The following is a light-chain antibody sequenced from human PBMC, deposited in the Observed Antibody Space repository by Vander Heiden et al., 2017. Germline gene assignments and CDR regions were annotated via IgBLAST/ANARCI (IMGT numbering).Light chain of an antibody. V-gene: IGLV3-1*01. J-gene: IGLJ2*01. Sequence: SYDLTQPPSVSVPPGQTASITCSGDKLGDKYACWYQQKPGQAPELVIYQDSKRPSGVSERFSGSNSGNTATLTISGTQAVDEADYYCQAWDSSTVVFGGGTKLTVL. CDR2: QDS. CDR1: KLGDKY. CDR3: QAWDSSTVV.